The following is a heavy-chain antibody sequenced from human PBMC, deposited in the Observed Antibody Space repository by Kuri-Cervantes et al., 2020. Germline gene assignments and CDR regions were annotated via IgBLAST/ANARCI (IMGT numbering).Heavy chain of an antibody. CDR1: VFSLSTSGVG. J-gene: IGHJ5*02. CDR2: IYCDNDK. D-gene: IGHD6-13*01. CDR3: AHSQKAAGTTNWFDP. Sequence: SGPTLVKPTQTLTLTCTFSVFSLSTSGVGVGGIRQPPGKSLEWLVLIYCDNDKRYNPSLKSRLTITTDTSKNQVVLTMTNMDPVDTATYYCAHSQKAAGTTNWFDPWGQGTLVTVSS. V-gene: IGHV2-5*02.